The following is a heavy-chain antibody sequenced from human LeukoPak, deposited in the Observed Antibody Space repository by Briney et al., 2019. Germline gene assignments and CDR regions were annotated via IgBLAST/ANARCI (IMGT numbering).Heavy chain of an antibody. CDR1: DYTFTSYG. CDR3: ARDLYDYVWGSYRFLGY. J-gene: IGHJ4*02. Sequence: ASVKVSCKASDYTFTSYGISWVRQAPGQGLEWMGWISAYNGNTNYAQKLQGRVTMTTDTSTSTAYMELRSLRSDDTAVYYCARDLYDYVWGSYRFLGYWGQGTLVTVSS. D-gene: IGHD3-16*02. CDR2: ISAYNGNT. V-gene: IGHV1-18*01.